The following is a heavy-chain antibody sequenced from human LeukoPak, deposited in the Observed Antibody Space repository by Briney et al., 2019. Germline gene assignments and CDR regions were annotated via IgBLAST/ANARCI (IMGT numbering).Heavy chain of an antibody. D-gene: IGHD1-26*01. Sequence: PSETLSLTCTVSGVSISSYYWSWLRQPPGKGLEWIGYIYYSGSTNYNPSLKSRVTISVDTSKNQFSLKLSSVTAADTAVYYCARDFSGSYCFDYWGQGTLVTVSS. CDR3: ARDFSGSYCFDY. J-gene: IGHJ4*02. V-gene: IGHV4-59*12. CDR2: IYYSGST. CDR1: GVSISSYY.